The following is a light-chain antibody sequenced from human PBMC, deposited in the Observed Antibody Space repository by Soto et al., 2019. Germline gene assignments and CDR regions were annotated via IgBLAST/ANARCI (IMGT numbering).Light chain of an antibody. CDR1: QSVSSN. V-gene: IGKV3-15*01. Sequence: EIVMTQSPATLSVSPGERATLSCRASQSVSSNLAWYQQKPGQAPRLLIYGASTRATGIPARFSGSGSGTEFTLTISSLQPDDFATYYCQQYNSYSWTFGQGTEVDI. CDR3: QQYNSYSWT. CDR2: GAS. J-gene: IGKJ1*01.